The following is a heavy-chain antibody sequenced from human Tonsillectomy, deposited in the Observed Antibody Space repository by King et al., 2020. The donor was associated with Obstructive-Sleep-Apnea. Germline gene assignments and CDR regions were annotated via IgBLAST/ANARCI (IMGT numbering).Heavy chain of an antibody. CDR1: GGKVEEEE. J-gene: IGHJ3*02. Sequence: EGKRGEEGGGRGKKGRGGRGAGGGEGGKVEEEERKGGRKERGKGREGGEGRRGKRGSIGEADSVKGRFTISRDNAKNSLYLQMNSLRAEDTALYYCAKDKGDGDYVVLAFDIWGQGTMVTVSS. D-gene: IGHD4-17*01. CDR2: RRGKRGSI. CDR3: AKDKGDGDYVVLAFDI. V-gene: IGHV3-9*01.